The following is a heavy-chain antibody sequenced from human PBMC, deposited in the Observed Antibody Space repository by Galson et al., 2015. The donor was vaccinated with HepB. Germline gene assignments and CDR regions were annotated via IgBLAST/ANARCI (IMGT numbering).Heavy chain of an antibody. CDR2: IWYDGSNK. CDR1: GFTFSDYY. V-gene: IGHV3-33*08. J-gene: IGHJ4*02. CDR3: ARWAGY. Sequence: SLRLSCAASGFTFSDYYMSWMRQAPGKGLEWVAVIWYDGSNKYYADSVKGRFTISRDNSKNTLYLQMNSLRAADTAVDYCARWAGYWGQGTLVTVSS.